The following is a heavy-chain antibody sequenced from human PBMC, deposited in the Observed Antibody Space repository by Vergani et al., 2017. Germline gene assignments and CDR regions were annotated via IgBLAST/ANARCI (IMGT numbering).Heavy chain of an antibody. V-gene: IGHV4-39*01. CDR1: GGSISSSSYY. J-gene: IGHJ1*01. CDR3: ASLETSGEYFQH. Sequence: QLQLQESGPGLVKPSETLSLTCTVSGGSISSSSYYWGWIRQPPGRGLDWIGSIYYSGSTYYNPSLRSRVTISVDTSKNQFSLKLSSVTAADTAVYYCASLETSGEYFQHWGQGTLVTVSS. CDR2: IYYSGST.